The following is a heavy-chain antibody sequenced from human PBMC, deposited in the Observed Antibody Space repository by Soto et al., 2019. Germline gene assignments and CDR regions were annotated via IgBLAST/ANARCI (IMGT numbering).Heavy chain of an antibody. Sequence: QVQLQESGPGLVKPSGTLSLTCAVSGGSISSSNWWSWVRQPPGKGLEWIGEIYHSGSTNYNPSLQGRVTISVDQSKNQFSLKLSSVTAADTAVYYCARQDGDYGGFDYWGQGTLVTVSS. CDR3: ARQDGDYGGFDY. V-gene: IGHV4-4*02. J-gene: IGHJ4*02. CDR1: GGSISSSNW. CDR2: IYHSGST. D-gene: IGHD4-17*01.